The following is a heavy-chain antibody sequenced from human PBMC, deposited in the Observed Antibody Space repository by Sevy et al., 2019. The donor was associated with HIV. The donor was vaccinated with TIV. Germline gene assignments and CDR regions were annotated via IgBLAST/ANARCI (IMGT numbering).Heavy chain of an antibody. D-gene: IGHD1-26*01. CDR3: TAGVGTSDCDY. Sequence: GGSLSLSCAASGFSFTNAWMSWVRQAPGKGLEWVGRIKSKTDGGTRDFAAPVKGRFAISRDDSKSTFYLQMDSLKTEDTGVYYCTAGVGTSDCDYWGQGILVTVSS. CDR1: GFSFTNAW. V-gene: IGHV3-15*01. CDR2: IKSKTDGGTR. J-gene: IGHJ4*02.